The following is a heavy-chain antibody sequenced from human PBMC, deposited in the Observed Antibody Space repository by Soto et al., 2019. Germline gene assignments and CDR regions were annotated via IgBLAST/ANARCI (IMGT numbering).Heavy chain of an antibody. V-gene: IGHV3-11*01. CDR1: GFDFQVYY. Sequence: QVQLVESGGNFVKSGGSLRLSCTASGFDFQVYYMTWIRQPPGKGLEWVSHIASFGRSMYYADSVKGRFTISRDDARNSVFLQMNKLRADDTAVYYCVRERAGTSNFPHNALDIWGHGTLVTVSS. CDR3: VRERAGTSNFPHNALDI. CDR2: IASFGRSM. J-gene: IGHJ3*02. D-gene: IGHD6-19*01.